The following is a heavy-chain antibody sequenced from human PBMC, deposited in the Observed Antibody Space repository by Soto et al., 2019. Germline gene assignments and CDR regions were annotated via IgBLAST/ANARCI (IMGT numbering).Heavy chain of an antibody. CDR2: ISGTGGST. D-gene: IGHD1-26*01. CDR1: GFTFSTYA. Sequence: EVQLLESGGGLVQPGGSLRLSCAASGFTFSTYAMSWVRQAPGKGLEWVSAISGTGGSTYYPDSVKSRFTISRDNSKNPLYLQMNSLRAEDTAVYYCAKDLSGTYYDFDYWGQGTLVTVSS. J-gene: IGHJ4*02. CDR3: AKDLSGTYYDFDY. V-gene: IGHV3-23*01.